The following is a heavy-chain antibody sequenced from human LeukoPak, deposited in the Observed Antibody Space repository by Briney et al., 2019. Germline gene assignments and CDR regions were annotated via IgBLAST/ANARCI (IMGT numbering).Heavy chain of an antibody. J-gene: IGHJ4*02. CDR1: GDSISSSTYY. CDR2: IYFGGGT. V-gene: IGHV4-39*07. CDR3: ARVVAAAGYFDY. Sequence: SETLSLTCTVSGDSISSSTYYWGWIRQPPGKGLEWIGSIYFGGGTCYNPSLKSRVTVSVDTSKNQFSLKLSSVTAADTAVYYCARVVAAAGYFDYWGQGTLVTVSS. D-gene: IGHD6-13*01.